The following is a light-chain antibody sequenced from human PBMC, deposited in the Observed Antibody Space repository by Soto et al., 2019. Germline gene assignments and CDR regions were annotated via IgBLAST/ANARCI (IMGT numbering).Light chain of an antibody. J-gene: IGKJ3*01. CDR3: MQALQTLIT. V-gene: IGKV2-28*01. Sequence: DIVMTQSALSLPVTPGERASISCRSSQSLLHSNGSNYLDWYLKKTGQSPQILIYLGSNRSSGVPDRVSGRGSGTDVTLKISRVEAEDVGVYDGMQALQTLITFGPGTKVDIK. CDR2: LGS. CDR1: QSLLHSNGSNY.